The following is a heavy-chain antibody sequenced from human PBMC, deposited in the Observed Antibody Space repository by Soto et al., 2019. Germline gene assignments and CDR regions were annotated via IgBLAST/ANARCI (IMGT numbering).Heavy chain of an antibody. CDR3: ARDRALDGSGSYYNGPGYLDYYYYGMDV. J-gene: IGHJ6*02. CDR1: GGTFSSYT. Sequence: SVKVSCKASGGTFSSYTISWVRQAPGQGLEWMGRIIPILGIANYAQKFQGRVTITADKSTSTAYMELSSLRSEDTAVYYCARDRALDGSGSYYNGPGYLDYYYYGMDVWGQGTTVTRLL. D-gene: IGHD3-10*01. V-gene: IGHV1-69*04. CDR2: IIPILGIA.